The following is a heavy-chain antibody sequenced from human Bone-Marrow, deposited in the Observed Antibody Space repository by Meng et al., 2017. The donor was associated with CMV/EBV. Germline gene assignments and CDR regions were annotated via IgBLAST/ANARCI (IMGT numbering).Heavy chain of an antibody. Sequence: ASVKVSCKASGYTFTSYGISWVRQAPGQGLEWMGWISAYNGNTNYAQKLQGRVTITTDESTSTAYMELSSLRSEDTAVYYCARDRAHYYDSSGYYSDGNWFDPWGQGTLVTVSS. CDR3: ARDRAHYYDSSGYYSDGNWFDP. J-gene: IGHJ5*02. V-gene: IGHV1-18*01. D-gene: IGHD3-22*01. CDR1: GYTFTSYG. CDR2: ISAYNGNT.